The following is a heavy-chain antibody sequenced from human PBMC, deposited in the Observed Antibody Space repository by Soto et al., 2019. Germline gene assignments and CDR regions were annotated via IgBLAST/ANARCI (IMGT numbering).Heavy chain of an antibody. Sequence: GESLKISCKGSGYSFTSYWIGWVRQMPGKGLEWMGIIYPGDSDTRYSPSFQGQVTISADKSISTAYLQWSSLKASDTAMYYCARHLGTMVRGVIMYYMDVWGKGTTVTVSS. D-gene: IGHD3-10*01. CDR2: IYPGDSDT. V-gene: IGHV5-51*01. J-gene: IGHJ6*03. CDR1: GYSFTSYW. CDR3: ARHLGTMVRGVIMYYMDV.